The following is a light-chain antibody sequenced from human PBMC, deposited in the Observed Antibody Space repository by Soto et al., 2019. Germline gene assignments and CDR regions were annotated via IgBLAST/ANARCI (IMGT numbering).Light chain of an antibody. CDR3: QQSYSTPRT. V-gene: IGKV1-39*01. J-gene: IGKJ1*01. CDR2: AAS. Sequence: DIQMTQSPSSLSASVGDRVTITCRASQSISSSLNWYQQKPGNAPKVLIYAASSLQSGVPLRFSGSGAGTDFTLTISSLQPEDFATYYCQQSYSTPRTFGQGTKVEIK. CDR1: QSISSS.